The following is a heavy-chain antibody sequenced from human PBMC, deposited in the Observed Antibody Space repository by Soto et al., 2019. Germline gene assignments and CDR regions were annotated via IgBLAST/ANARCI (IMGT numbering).Heavy chain of an antibody. V-gene: IGHV3-64*04. D-gene: IGHD2-2*01. Sequence: GGSLRLSCSASGFTFSSYAMHWVRQAPGKGLEYVSAISTKGGSTYYADSVKGRFTISRDNSKNTLYLQMNSLRAEDTAVYYCARGGVPAAMSYWGQGTLVTVSS. CDR2: ISTKGGST. J-gene: IGHJ4*02. CDR1: GFTFSSYA. CDR3: ARGGVPAAMSY.